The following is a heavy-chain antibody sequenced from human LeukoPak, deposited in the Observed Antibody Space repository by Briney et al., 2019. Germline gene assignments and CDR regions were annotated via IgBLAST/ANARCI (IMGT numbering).Heavy chain of an antibody. D-gene: IGHD3-10*01. CDR2: ISGSGGST. CDR1: GFTFRSYA. CDR3: AKGLSSVPRYYFDY. V-gene: IGHV3-23*01. J-gene: IGHJ4*02. Sequence: GASLRLSCAASGFTFRSYAMSWVRQAPGKGLEWVSAISGSGGSTNYADSVKGRFIISRDNSKNTLYLQMNSLRAEDTAVYYCAKGLSSVPRYYFDYWGQGTLVTVSS.